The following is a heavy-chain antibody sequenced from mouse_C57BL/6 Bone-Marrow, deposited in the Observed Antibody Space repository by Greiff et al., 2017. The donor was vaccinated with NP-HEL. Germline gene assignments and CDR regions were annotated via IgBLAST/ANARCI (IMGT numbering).Heavy chain of an antibody. CDR1: GYSITSGYY. CDR3: ARLYFDY. V-gene: IGHV3-6*01. Sequence: ESGPGLVKPSQSLSLTCSVTGYSITSGYYWNWIRQFPGNKLEWMGYISYDGSNNYNPSLKNRISITRDTSKNQFFLKLNSVTTEDTATYYCARLYFDYWGQGTTLTVSS. CDR2: ISYDGSN. J-gene: IGHJ2*01.